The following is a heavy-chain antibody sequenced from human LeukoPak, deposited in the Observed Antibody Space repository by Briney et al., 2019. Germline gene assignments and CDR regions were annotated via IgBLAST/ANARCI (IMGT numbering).Heavy chain of an antibody. CDR2: INHSGST. CDR3: ARALFGSWYRNCFDP. V-gene: IGHV4-34*01. CDR1: GGSFSGYY. D-gene: IGHD6-13*01. J-gene: IGHJ5*02. Sequence: PSETLSLTCAVYGGSFSGYYWSWIRQPPGKGLEGIGEINHSGSTNYNPSLKSRVTISVDTSKNQFSLKLSSVTAADTAVYYCARALFGSWYRNCFDPWGQGTLVTVSS.